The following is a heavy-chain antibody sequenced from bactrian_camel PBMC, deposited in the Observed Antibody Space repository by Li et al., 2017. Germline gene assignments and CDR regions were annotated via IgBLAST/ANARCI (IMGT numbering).Heavy chain of an antibody. CDR2: IGSDGAIT. Sequence: DVQLVESGGGSVQVGGSLKLSCVTSEYAGAHYCMAWFRQAPGKEREGVAAIGSDGAITYDESVKGRFTISRDSAQNILYLQMNGLKPEDTGVYYCAADRWRQPCGHSDVGWYWSGQGTQVTVS. J-gene: IGHJ4*01. CDR1: EYAGAHYC. V-gene: IGHV3S32*01. D-gene: IGHD6*01.